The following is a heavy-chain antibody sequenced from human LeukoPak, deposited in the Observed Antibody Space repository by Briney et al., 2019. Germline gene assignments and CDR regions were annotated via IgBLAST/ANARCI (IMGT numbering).Heavy chain of an antibody. D-gene: IGHD3-9*01. CDR3: AKEGDYDILTGYPRGIDY. CDR1: GFTFSSYG. Sequence: RPGGSLRLSCAASGFTFSSYGMSWVRQAPGKGLEWVSAISGSGGSTYYADSVKGRFTISRDNSKNTLYLQMNSLRAEDTAVYYCAKEGDYDILTGYPRGIDYWAQGTLVTVSS. CDR2: ISGSGGST. V-gene: IGHV3-23*01. J-gene: IGHJ4*02.